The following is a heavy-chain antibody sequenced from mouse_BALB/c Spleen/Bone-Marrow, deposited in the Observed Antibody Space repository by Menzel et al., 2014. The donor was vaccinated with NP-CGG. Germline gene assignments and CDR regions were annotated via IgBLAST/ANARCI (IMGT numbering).Heavy chain of an antibody. J-gene: IGHJ4*01. V-gene: IGHV3-6*02. CDR1: GYSITSGYY. D-gene: IGHD2-4*01. Sequence: EVQLVESGPGLVKPSQSLSLTCSVTGYSITSGYYCNWIRQFPGNKLEWMGYISYDGSNNYNPSLKNRISITRDTSKNQFFLKLNSVTTEDTATYYCARGYDYDYAMDYWGQGTSVTVSS. CDR3: ARGYDYDYAMDY. CDR2: ISYDGSN.